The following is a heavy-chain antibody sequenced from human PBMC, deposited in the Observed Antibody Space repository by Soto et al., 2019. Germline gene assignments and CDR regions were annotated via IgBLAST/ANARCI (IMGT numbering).Heavy chain of an antibody. CDR2: IHPDGGHT. J-gene: IGHJ4*02. CDR1: GYTFTNYY. CDR3: ARGDNDY. Sequence: ASVKVSCKASGYTFTNYYVQWVLQAPGQGLEWMGLIHPDGGHTTYSQKFQDRVTMTRDTFTSTIYMELSSLRSEDTAVYYCARGDNDYWGQGTLVTVSS. V-gene: IGHV1-46*01.